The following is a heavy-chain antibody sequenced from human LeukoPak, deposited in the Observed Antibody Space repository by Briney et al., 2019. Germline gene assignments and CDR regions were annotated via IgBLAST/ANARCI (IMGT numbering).Heavy chain of an antibody. D-gene: IGHD3-9*01. CDR2: ISSSSSYI. CDR1: GFTFSSYS. V-gene: IGHV3-21*01. Sequence: GGSLRLSCEASGFTFSSYSMNWVRQAPGKGLEWVSSISSSSSYIYYADSVKGRFTISRDNVKNSLYLQMNSLRAEDTAVYYCAMGGYDILTGFTYYYYYMDVWGKGTTVTISS. CDR3: AMGGYDILTGFTYYYYYMDV. J-gene: IGHJ6*03.